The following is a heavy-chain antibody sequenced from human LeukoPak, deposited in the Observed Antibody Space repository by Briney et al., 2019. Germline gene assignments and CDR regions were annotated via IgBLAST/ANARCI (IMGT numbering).Heavy chain of an antibody. CDR1: GFTFSSYS. Sequence: GGSLRLSCAASGFTFSSYSMNWVRQAPGKGLEWVSSISSSSSYIYYADSVKGRFTISRDNAKNSLYLQMNSLRAEDTAVYYCARERLRWFGGFDYWGQGTLVTVSS. CDR3: ARERLRWFGGFDY. CDR2: ISSSSSYI. V-gene: IGHV3-21*04. J-gene: IGHJ4*02. D-gene: IGHD4-23*01.